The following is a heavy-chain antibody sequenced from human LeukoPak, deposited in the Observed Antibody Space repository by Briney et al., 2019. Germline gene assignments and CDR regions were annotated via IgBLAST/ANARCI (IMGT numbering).Heavy chain of an antibody. J-gene: IGHJ4*02. D-gene: IGHD3-22*01. CDR3: SRGGEWYYEGPRYRLLDF. CDR2: INPNSGGT. V-gene: IGHV1-2*02. CDR1: GYSFTGYY. Sequence: ASVKVSCKASGYSFTGYYLHWVRQAPGQGLEWMGWINPNSGGTNIAQNFQGRVTLTRDTSLSTAYMELSGLTSDDTAVYFCSRGGEWYYEGPRYRLLDFWGQGTLVSVSS.